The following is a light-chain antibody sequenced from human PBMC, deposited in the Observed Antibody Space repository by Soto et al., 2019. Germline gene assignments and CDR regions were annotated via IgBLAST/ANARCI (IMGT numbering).Light chain of an antibody. V-gene: IGKV3-20*01. J-gene: IGKJ1*01. CDR2: DAS. Sequence: IVMTHSPATLSVSPGERATLSCMASQSVSSNLAWYQQKPGQAPRLLIYDASSRATGIPDRFSGSGSGTDFPLTISRLEPEDFAVYYCQQYGSSPRTFGQGTKVDIK. CDR3: QQYGSSPRT. CDR1: QSVSSN.